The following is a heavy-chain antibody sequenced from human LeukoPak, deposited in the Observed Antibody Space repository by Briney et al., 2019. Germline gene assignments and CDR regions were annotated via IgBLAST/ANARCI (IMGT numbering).Heavy chain of an antibody. CDR1: GFSFSNYW. Sequence: GGSLRLSCAASGFSFSNYWLTWVRQAPGKGLECVANIKQDGSEKSYVDSVKGRFTISRDNAENSLYLQMNSLRVEDTAVYYCARDHVGGKYYYMDVWGKGTTVTVSS. D-gene: IGHD3-16*01. V-gene: IGHV3-7*01. CDR3: ARDHVGGKYYYMDV. CDR2: IKQDGSEK. J-gene: IGHJ6*03.